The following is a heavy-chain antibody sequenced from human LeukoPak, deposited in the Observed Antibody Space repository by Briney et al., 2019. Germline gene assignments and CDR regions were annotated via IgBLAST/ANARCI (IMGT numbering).Heavy chain of an antibody. Sequence: ASVKVSCKASGYTFTSYDTNWVRQATGQGLEWMGWMNPNSGNTGYAQKFQGRVTITRNTSISTAYMEPSSLRSEDTAVYYCARALSGWHENYYYYYYMDVWGKGTTVTVSS. J-gene: IGHJ6*03. V-gene: IGHV1-8*03. D-gene: IGHD6-19*01. CDR3: ARALSGWHENYYYYYYMDV. CDR1: GYTFTSYD. CDR2: MNPNSGNT.